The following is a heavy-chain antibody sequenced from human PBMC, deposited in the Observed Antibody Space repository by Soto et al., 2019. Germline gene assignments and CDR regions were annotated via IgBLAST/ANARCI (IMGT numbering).Heavy chain of an antibody. J-gene: IGHJ6*02. Sequence: GGSLRLSCVGSGFTFSTYSINWVRQAPGKGLEWVSSISSRSDIYYADSVKGRFAISRDNAKNSVSLQMNSLRAEDTAVYYCAREYTAWPLAYGLDVWGQGTTVTVSS. V-gene: IGHV3-21*01. CDR2: ISSRSDI. D-gene: IGHD2-2*02. CDR3: AREYTAWPLAYGLDV. CDR1: GFTFSTYS.